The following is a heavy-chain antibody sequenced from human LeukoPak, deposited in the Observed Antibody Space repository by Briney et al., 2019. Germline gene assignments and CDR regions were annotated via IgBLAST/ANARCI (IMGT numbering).Heavy chain of an antibody. CDR3: ARGVGATTY. CDR1: GFTFSSYS. CDR2: ISSSSSYI. J-gene: IGHJ4*02. D-gene: IGHD1-26*01. V-gene: IGHV3-21*04. Sequence: GGSLRLSCAASGFTFSSYSMTWVRQAPGKGLEWVSSISSSSSYIYYADSVKGRFTISRDNSKNTLYLQMNSLRAEDTAVYYCARGVGATTYWGQGTLVTVSS.